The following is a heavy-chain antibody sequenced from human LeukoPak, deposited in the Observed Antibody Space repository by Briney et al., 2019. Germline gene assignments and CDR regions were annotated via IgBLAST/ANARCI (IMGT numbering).Heavy chain of an antibody. V-gene: IGHV3-23*01. Sequence: GGSLSLSCAASGFTFSSYAMSWVRQAPGKGLEWVSAISSSGGSTYYADSVKGRFTISRDNSKNTLYLQMNSLRAEDTAVYYCAKDLEYYYDSSGYLDYWGQGTLVTVSS. J-gene: IGHJ4*02. CDR3: AKDLEYYYDSSGYLDY. CDR2: ISSSGGST. D-gene: IGHD3-22*01. CDR1: GFTFSSYA.